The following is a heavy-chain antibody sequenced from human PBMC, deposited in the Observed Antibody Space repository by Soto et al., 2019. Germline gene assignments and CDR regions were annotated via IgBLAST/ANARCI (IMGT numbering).Heavy chain of an antibody. J-gene: IGHJ4*02. CDR3: ARETFSVAVADY. CDR1: GFTFSSYG. V-gene: IGHV3-33*01. D-gene: IGHD6-19*01. Sequence: PGGSLRLSCAASGFTFSSYGMHWVRQAPGKGLEWVAVIWYDGSNKYYADSVKGRFTISRDNSKNTLYLQMNSLRAEDTAVYYCARETFSVAVADYWGQGTLVTVSS. CDR2: IWYDGSNK.